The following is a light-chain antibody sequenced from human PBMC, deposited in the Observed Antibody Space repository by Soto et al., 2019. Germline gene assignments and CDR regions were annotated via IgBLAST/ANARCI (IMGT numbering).Light chain of an antibody. CDR1: SSNIGSSS. J-gene: IGLJ1*01. Sequence: QSVLTQPPSASGTPGQRVTISCSGSSSNIGSSSVNWYQQLPGTAPKLLIYNNNQWPSGVVDRFSGSKSGTSATLAISGLQSEDEVDSYCAAWDVSLNGLYVFCTGTKLTVL. CDR2: NNN. V-gene: IGLV1-44*01. CDR3: AAWDVSLNGLYV.